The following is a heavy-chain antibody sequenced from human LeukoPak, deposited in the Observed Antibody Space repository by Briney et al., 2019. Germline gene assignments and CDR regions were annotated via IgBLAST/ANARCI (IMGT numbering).Heavy chain of an antibody. CDR3: ARGRVLWFGELFLYYFDY. Sequence: SETLSLTCAVYGGSFSGYYWSWIRQPPGKGLEWIGEINHSGSTNYNPSLKSRVTISVDTSKNQFSLKLSSVTAADTAVYYCARGRVLWFGELFLYYFDYWGQGTLVTVSS. D-gene: IGHD3-10*01. J-gene: IGHJ4*02. CDR2: INHSGST. CDR1: GGSFSGYY. V-gene: IGHV4-34*01.